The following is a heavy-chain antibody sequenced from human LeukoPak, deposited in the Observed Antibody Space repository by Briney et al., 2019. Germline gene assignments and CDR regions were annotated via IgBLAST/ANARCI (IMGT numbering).Heavy chain of an antibody. CDR1: GFTISSYA. D-gene: IGHD2-2*01. CDR3: ARNTELGYCSSTSCYERSFDI. Sequence: GGSLRLSCAASGFTISSYAMHWVRQAPGKGLEWVAVISYDGSNKYYADSVKGRFTISRDNSKNTLYLQMNSLRAEDTAVYYCARNTELGYCSSTSCYERSFDIWGQGTMVTVSS. J-gene: IGHJ3*02. V-gene: IGHV3-30-3*01. CDR2: ISYDGSNK.